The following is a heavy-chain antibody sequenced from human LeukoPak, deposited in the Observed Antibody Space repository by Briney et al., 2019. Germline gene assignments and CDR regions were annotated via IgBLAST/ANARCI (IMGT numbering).Heavy chain of an antibody. V-gene: IGHV1-69*13. CDR1: GGTFSSYA. Sequence: ASVKVSRKASGGTFSSYAISWVRQAPGQGLEWMGGIIPIFGTANYAQKFQGRVTITADESTSTAYMELSSLRSEDTAVYYCARGRRTTDIVVVPAANYYYYMDVWGKGTTVTISS. CDR2: IIPIFGTA. J-gene: IGHJ6*03. D-gene: IGHD2-2*01. CDR3: ARGRRTTDIVVVPAANYYYYMDV.